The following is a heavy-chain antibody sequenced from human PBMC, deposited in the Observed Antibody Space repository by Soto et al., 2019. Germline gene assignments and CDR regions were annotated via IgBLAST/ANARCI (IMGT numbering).Heavy chain of an antibody. Sequence: GASVKVSYKASGYTFSNYGVSWVRQAPGQGLEWLGWITAYNGKTNYAHNFEGRVAMTIDTSTSTAYMELRSLRSDDTAVYYCARQHNDLWSDSPDFDYWGQGTLVTVSS. D-gene: IGHD3-3*01. CDR3: ARQHNDLWSDSPDFDY. V-gene: IGHV1-18*04. CDR1: GYTFSNYG. J-gene: IGHJ4*02. CDR2: ITAYNGKT.